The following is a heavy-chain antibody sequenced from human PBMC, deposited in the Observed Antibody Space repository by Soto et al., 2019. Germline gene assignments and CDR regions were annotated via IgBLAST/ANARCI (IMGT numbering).Heavy chain of an antibody. CDR1: GGSFIGYY. Sequence: SETLSLTCAVYGGSFIGYYWTWIRQPPGKGLEWIGEINLSGSTNYNPSLKSRVTISLDTSKKQFSLKLSSVTAADTAMYYGARANGLRLGELSGEGPNWFDPWGQGTLVTVSS. V-gene: IGHV4-34*01. CDR3: ARANGLRLGELSGEGPNWFDP. J-gene: IGHJ5*02. D-gene: IGHD3-16*02. CDR2: INLSGST.